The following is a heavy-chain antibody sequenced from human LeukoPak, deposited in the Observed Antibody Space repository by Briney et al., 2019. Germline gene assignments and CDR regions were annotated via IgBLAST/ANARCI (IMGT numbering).Heavy chain of an antibody. CDR2: IRSKTDGCTT. V-gene: IGHV3-15*01. CDR3: TTYVAVAGTRHFDS. Sequence: PGGSLRLSCAASGFTFSNAWMSWVRQAPGKGLEWVGRIRSKTDGCTTDYAAPVKDRFTISRDDSKTTLFLQINSLKTEDTAVYYCTTYVAVAGTRHFDSWGQGALVTVSS. CDR1: GFTFSNAW. J-gene: IGHJ4*02. D-gene: IGHD6-19*01.